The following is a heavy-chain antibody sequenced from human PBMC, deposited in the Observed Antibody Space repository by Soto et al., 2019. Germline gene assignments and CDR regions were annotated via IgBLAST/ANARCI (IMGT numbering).Heavy chain of an antibody. D-gene: IGHD3-10*01. CDR1: GFTFSNYA. CDR2: ISGGGIST. Sequence: EVQLLESGGGLVQPGGSLTLSCAASGFTFSNYAMSWVRQAPGKGLEWVSAISGGGISTYYADSVRGRFTISRDNSRNTLYLRMNRLRAEDTAVYSCARDALSMVRGTNNWFDPWGQGTLVTVSS. CDR3: ARDALSMVRGTNNWFDP. V-gene: IGHV3-23*01. J-gene: IGHJ5*02.